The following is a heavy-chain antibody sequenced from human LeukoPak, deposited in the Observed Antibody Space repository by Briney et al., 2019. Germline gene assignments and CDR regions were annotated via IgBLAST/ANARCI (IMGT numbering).Heavy chain of an antibody. D-gene: IGHD2-15*01. CDR1: GFTFRNHA. CDR2: ITGSGVST. CDR3: ARALVAANFDY. Sequence: GGSLRLSCAASGFTFRNHAMSWVRQAPGKGLEWVSGITGSGVSTYYADSVKGRFTISRDNAKNSLYLQMNSLRAEDTAVYYCARALVAANFDYWGQGTLVTVSS. V-gene: IGHV3-23*01. J-gene: IGHJ4*02.